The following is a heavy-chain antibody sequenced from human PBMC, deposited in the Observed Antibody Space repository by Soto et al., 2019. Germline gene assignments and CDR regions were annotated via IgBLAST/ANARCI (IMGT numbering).Heavy chain of an antibody. J-gene: IGHJ4*02. D-gene: IGHD1-26*01. CDR3: AKGHRRATTEDRDY. CDR1: GFTFSSYA. Sequence: GGSLRLSCAASGFTFSSYAMSWVRQAPGKGLEWVSAISGSGGNTYYADSVKGRFTISRDNSKNTLYLQMNSLRAEDTAVYYCAKGHRRATTEDRDYWGQGTLVTVSS. V-gene: IGHV3-23*01. CDR2: ISGSGGNT.